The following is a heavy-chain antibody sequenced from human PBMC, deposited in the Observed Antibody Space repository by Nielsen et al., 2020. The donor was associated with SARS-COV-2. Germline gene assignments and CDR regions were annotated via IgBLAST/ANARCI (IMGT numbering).Heavy chain of an antibody. CDR1: GFTFSSYW. D-gene: IGHD2/OR15-2a*01. V-gene: IGHV3-7*01. J-gene: IGHJ4*02. CDR2: INGDGGDK. Sequence: GESLKISCEVSGFTFSSYWMTWVRQAPGKGLEWVASINGDGGDKYYVDSVKGRFITSRDNAKNTVYLQMNSLKAEDTAVYYCARLRDDGYYFDTGPYDYWGQGSPVTVSS. CDR3: ARLRDDGYYFDTGPYDY.